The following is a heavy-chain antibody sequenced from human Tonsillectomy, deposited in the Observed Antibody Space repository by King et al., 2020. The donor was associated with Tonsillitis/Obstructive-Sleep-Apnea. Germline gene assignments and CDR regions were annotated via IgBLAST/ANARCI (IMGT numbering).Heavy chain of an antibody. CDR3: ARVGADLATVKLNYLDY. CDR2: AYHSGIS. D-gene: IGHD4-11*01. Sequence: VQLQESGPGLVKPSGTLSLTCAVSGGSISSPNWWSWVRRSPGKGLEWLGEAYHSGISRVNPSLRSRVSISVDRSSNLLFLRLSSVTAADTAMYYCARVGADLATVKLNYLDYWGPGTLVTVSS. CDR1: GGSISSPNW. V-gene: IGHV4-4*02. J-gene: IGHJ4*02.